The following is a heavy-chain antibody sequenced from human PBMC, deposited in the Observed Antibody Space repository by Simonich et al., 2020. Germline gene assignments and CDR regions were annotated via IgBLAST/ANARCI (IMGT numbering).Heavy chain of an antibody. CDR3: ARGALTGDYYYMDV. V-gene: IGHV1-2*02. CDR1: GYTFTGYY. Sequence: QVQLVQSGAEVKKPGASVKVSCKASGYTFTGYYMHWVRQAPGQGLEWMGWINPNHGVTNYAQKFQGRVTMTRDTAISTAYMELSRLRSDDTAVYYCARGALTGDYYYMDVWGKGTTVTVSS. D-gene: IGHD7-27*01. J-gene: IGHJ6*03. CDR2: INPNHGVT.